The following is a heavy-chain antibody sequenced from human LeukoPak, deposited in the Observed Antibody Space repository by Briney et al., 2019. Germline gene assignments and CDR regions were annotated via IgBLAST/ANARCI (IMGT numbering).Heavy chain of an antibody. Sequence: SETLSLTCTVSGGSITTYYWNWIRQPPGKGLEWIGYVYYSGSTNYNPSLKSRVTISVDTSKNHFSLNLTSVTAADTAVYYCARVSIVGAITGWGQGTLVTVSS. J-gene: IGHJ4*02. V-gene: IGHV4-59*01. D-gene: IGHD1-26*01. CDR2: VYYSGST. CDR3: ARVSIVGAITG. CDR1: GGSITTYY.